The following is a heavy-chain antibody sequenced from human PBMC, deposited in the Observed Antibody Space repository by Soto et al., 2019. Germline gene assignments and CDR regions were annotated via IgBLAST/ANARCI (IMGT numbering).Heavy chain of an antibody. CDR1: GFTFSSYA. V-gene: IGHV3-23*01. CDR3: AKDPTDSRAVAGTSESFQH. CDR2: ISGSGGST. J-gene: IGHJ1*01. D-gene: IGHD6-19*01. Sequence: GGSLRLSFASSGFTFSSYAMSWVRQSPGKGLEGVSAISGSGGSTYYADSVKGRFTISRDNSKNTLYLQMNSLRAEDTAVYYCAKDPTDSRAVAGTSESFQHWGQGTLVTVS.